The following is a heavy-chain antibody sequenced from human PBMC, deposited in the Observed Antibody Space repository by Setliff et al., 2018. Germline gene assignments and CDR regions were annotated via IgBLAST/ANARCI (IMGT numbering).Heavy chain of an antibody. D-gene: IGHD1-7*01. J-gene: IGHJ4*02. V-gene: IGHV3-53*01. CDR2: TYSSGAT. CDR1: GFVVTNSE. Sequence: GGSLRLSCAASGFVVTNSEMSWVRQAPGKGLEWVSVTYSSGATNYADSVKGRFIISRDDSKSTLYLQMNSLRGEDTAVYYCAKPRVELRWGFESWGQGTLVTVSS. CDR3: AKPRVELRWGFES.